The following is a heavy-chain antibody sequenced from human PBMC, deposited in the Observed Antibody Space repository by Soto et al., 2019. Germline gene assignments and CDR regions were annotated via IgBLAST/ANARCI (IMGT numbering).Heavy chain of an antibody. CDR3: ARVTGRYYYGMDV. J-gene: IGHJ6*02. CDR2: INHSGST. CDR1: GGSFSGYY. V-gene: IGHV4-34*01. Sequence: QVQLQQWGAGLLKPSETLSLTCAVYGGSFSGYYWSWIRQPPGKGLEWIGEINHSGSTNYNPTLKSRVTISLDTSKNPFSLKLSSVTAADTAVYYCARVTGRYYYGMDVWGQGTTVTVSS.